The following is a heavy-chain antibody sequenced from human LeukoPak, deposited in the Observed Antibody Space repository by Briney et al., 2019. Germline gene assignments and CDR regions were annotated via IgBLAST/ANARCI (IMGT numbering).Heavy chain of an antibody. CDR3: ASESRQLGN. CDR1: GASISSLY. D-gene: IGHD1-1*01. CDR2: ISNSGSP. J-gene: IGHJ4*02. Sequence: SETLSLTCTVSGASISSLYWSWIRQPPGRGLEWIGFISNSGSPTYNPSLNSRVAISLDTSKNQFSLKVNYVTAADTAVYYCASESRQLGNWGQGTLVTVSS. V-gene: IGHV4-59*01.